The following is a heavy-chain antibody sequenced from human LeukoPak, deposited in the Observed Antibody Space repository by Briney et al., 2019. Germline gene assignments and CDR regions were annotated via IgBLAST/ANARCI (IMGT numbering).Heavy chain of an antibody. CDR3: GEILLSSGGCLSIY. J-gene: IGHJ4*02. V-gene: IGHV5-51*01. CDR1: GSISNTYW. CDR2: IYPGDSDT. D-gene: IGHD6-19*01. Sequence: GESLNTCSGSAGSISNTYWSCFWRQMPGKGLEWMGIIYPGDSDTRYSPSFLGQVTISADKSISTAYLQWSSLKASDTAMYYCGEILLSSGGCLSIYGGKGTLVTVSS.